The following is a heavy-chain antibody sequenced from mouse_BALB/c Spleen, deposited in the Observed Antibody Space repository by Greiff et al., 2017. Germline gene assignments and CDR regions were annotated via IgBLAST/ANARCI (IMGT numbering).Heavy chain of an antibody. Sequence: EVQLQQSGAELVRSGASVKLSCTASGFNIKDYYMHWVKQRPEQGLEWIGWIDPENGDTEYAPKFQGKATMTADTSSNTAYLQLSSLTSEDTAVYYCTHYYGSSGYFDYWGQGTTLTVSS. CDR1: GFNIKDYY. CDR2: IDPENGDT. V-gene: IGHV14-4*02. J-gene: IGHJ2*01. CDR3: THYYGSSGYFDY. D-gene: IGHD1-1*01.